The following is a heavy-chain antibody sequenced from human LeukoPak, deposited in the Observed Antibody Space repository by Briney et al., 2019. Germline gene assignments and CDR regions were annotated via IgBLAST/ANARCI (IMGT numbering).Heavy chain of an antibody. D-gene: IGHD5-18*01. CDR3: ARGSNTAMAYYYYYGMDV. J-gene: IGHJ6*02. Sequence: SCKASGGTFSSYAMSWIRQPPGKGLEWIGYIYYSGSTNYNPSLKSRVTISVDTSKNQFSLKLSSVTAADTAVYYCARGSNTAMAYYYYYGMDVWGQGTTVTVSS. CDR1: GGTFSSYA. CDR2: IYYSGST. V-gene: IGHV4-59*01.